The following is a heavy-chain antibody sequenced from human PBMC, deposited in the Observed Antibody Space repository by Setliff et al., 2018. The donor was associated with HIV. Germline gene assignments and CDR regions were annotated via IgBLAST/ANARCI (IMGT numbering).Heavy chain of an antibody. D-gene: IGHD3-9*01. CDR3: ARHTVENYDVLTGDRPLGGFDH. V-gene: IGHV4-38-2*01. Sequence: SETLSLTCGVSVYSISSGYYWGWIRQPPGKGLEWIASIFHTGSTYYNPSLKSRASISADPSNNHFSLNLSSVTAADTAVYYCARHTVENYDVLTGDRPLGGFDHWGQGILVTVSS. CDR1: VYSISSGYY. J-gene: IGHJ4*02. CDR2: IFHTGST.